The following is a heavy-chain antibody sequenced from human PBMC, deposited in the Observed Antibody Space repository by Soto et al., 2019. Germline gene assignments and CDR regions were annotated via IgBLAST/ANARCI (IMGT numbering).Heavy chain of an antibody. J-gene: IGHJ6*02. V-gene: IGHV1-18*01. Sequence: GASVKVSCKDSGYTYSSYGINWVRQAPGQGLEWMGWINVYNGNTNYAQSLQGRVTMTTDTSTNTAYMELRSLRSDDTAVYYCARDPLIVAVSSDYGMDVWGQGTTVTVSS. CDR1: GYTYSSYG. CDR2: INVYNGNT. CDR3: ARDPLIVAVSSDYGMDV. D-gene: IGHD2-21*01.